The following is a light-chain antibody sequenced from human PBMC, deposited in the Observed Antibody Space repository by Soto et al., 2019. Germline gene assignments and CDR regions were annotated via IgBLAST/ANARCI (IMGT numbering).Light chain of an antibody. CDR1: QSVSSN. CDR3: QQYNNWPQWT. Sequence: EIVTTQSPATLSVSPGERATLSCRASQSVSSNLAWYQQKPGQAPRLLIYGASTRATGIPARFSGSGSGTEFTLTISSLQSEDFAVYYRQQYNNWPQWTFGQGTKV. V-gene: IGKV3-15*01. J-gene: IGKJ1*01. CDR2: GAS.